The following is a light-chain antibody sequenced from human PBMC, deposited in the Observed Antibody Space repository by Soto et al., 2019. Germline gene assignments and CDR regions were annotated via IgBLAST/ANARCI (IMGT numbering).Light chain of an antibody. CDR3: QQYNNWPPWT. J-gene: IGKJ1*01. Sequence: EIVLTQSPGTLSLSPGERATLSCRASQSVSSNLAWYQHKPGQAPRPLIYGASTRATGIPARFSGSGSGTEFTLTISSLQSEDFAVYYCQQYNNWPPWTFGQGTKVDIK. CDR2: GAS. CDR1: QSVSSN. V-gene: IGKV3-15*01.